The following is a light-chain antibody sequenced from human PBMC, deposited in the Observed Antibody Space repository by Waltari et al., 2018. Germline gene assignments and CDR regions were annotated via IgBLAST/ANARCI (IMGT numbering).Light chain of an antibody. J-gene: IGKJ4*01. CDR2: KAS. CDR3: QEYDSLPVT. Sequence: DIQMTQSPSSLSASVGDRVTITCRASQSVKNNLAWYQQAPGKAPKVLIHKASRLESGAPSRFSGSGYGTEFTLTISSLQPDDFATYYCQEYDSLPVTFGGGTKVQLK. CDR1: QSVKNN. V-gene: IGKV1-5*03.